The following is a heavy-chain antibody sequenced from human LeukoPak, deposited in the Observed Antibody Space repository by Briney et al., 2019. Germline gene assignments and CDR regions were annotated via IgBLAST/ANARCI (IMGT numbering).Heavy chain of an antibody. CDR3: AKAHFYGSGSYAVFLDY. V-gene: IGHV3-23*01. CDR1: GFTFSSYA. CDR2: ISGSGGST. J-gene: IGHJ4*02. D-gene: IGHD3-10*01. Sequence: PGGSLRLSCAASGFTFSSYAMSWVRQAPGKGLEWVPAISGSGGSTYYADSVKGRFTISRDNSKNTLYLQMNSLRAEDTAVYYCAKAHFYGSGSYAVFLDYWGQGTLVTVSS.